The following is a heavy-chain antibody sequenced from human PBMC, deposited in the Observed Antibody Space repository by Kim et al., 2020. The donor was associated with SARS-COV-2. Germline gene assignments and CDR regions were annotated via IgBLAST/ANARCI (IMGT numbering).Heavy chain of an antibody. Sequence: GGSLRLSCAASGFTFSSYSMNWVRQAPGKGLEWVSSISSSSSYIYYADSVKGRFTISRDNAKNSLYLQMNSLRAEDTAVYYCARGPLYCSGGSCPDYWGQGTLVTVSS. CDR2: ISSSSSYI. V-gene: IGHV3-21*01. J-gene: IGHJ4*02. D-gene: IGHD2-15*01. CDR1: GFTFSSYS. CDR3: ARGPLYCSGGSCPDY.